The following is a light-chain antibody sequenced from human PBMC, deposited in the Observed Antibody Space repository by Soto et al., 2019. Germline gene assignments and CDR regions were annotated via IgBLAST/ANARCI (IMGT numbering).Light chain of an antibody. CDR1: QSLLHSNGYNY. Sequence: DIVMTQSPLSLPVTPGEPASISCRFSQSLLHSNGYNYLDWYLQKPGQSPQLLIYLGSNRASGVPDRFSGSGSGTDFTPKISRVEAEDVGVYYCMQALQTPLTFGGGTKVDIK. J-gene: IGKJ4*01. CDR3: MQALQTPLT. CDR2: LGS. V-gene: IGKV2-28*01.